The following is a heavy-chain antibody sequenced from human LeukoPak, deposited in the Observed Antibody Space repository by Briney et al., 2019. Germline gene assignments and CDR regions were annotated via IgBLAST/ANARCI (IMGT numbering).Heavy chain of an antibody. D-gene: IGHD3-22*01. Sequence: GGSLRLSCAASGFTVSSNYMSWVRQAPGKGLEWVSVIYSGGSTYYADSVKGRFTISRDNSKNTLYLQMNSLRAGDTAVYYCARGISGYYYGTDYWGQGTPVTVSS. CDR3: ARGISGYYYGTDY. CDR1: GFTVSSNY. J-gene: IGHJ4*02. V-gene: IGHV3-66*02. CDR2: IYSGGST.